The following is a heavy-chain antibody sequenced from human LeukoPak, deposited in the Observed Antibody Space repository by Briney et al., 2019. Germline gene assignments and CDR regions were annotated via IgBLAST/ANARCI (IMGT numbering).Heavy chain of an antibody. Sequence: GGSLRLSCAASGFTFSSYEMNWVRQAPGKGLEWVSAISGSGGSTYYADSVKGRFTISRDNSKNTLYLQMNSLRAEDTAVYYCAKEGQQLTYFQHWGQGTLVTVSS. D-gene: IGHD6-13*01. CDR3: AKEGQQLTYFQH. CDR2: ISGSGGST. CDR1: GFTFSSYE. V-gene: IGHV3-23*01. J-gene: IGHJ1*01.